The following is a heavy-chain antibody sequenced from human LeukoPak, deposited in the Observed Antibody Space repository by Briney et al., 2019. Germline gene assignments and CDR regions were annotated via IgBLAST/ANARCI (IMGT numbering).Heavy chain of an antibody. CDR2: IYSTGVT. CDR3: AREEASAGDY. D-gene: IGHD6-13*01. J-gene: IGHJ4*02. CDR1: GDPISSNSHH. Sequence: SDTLSLMCTVSGDPISSNSHHWAWSRQPRGKGLERIGSIYSTGVTFYSPSLKRRVTISVDTSKNQFSLKVISVTAADTAVYYCAREEASAGDYWGQGTLVTVSS. V-gene: IGHV4-39*01.